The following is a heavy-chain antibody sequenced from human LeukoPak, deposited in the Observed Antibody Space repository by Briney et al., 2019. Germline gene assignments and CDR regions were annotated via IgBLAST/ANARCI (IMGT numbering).Heavy chain of an antibody. D-gene: IGHD2-15*01. J-gene: IGHJ4*02. CDR2: IYYSGST. CDR1: GGSISSYY. Sequence: PSETLSLTCTVSGGSISSYYWSWIRQPPGKGLEWIGYIYYSGSTNYNPSLKSRVTISVDTSKNQFSLKLSSVTAADTAVYYCARDSDCSGGSCWTGFDYWGQGTLVTVSS. CDR3: ARDSDCSGGSCWTGFDY. V-gene: IGHV4-59*01.